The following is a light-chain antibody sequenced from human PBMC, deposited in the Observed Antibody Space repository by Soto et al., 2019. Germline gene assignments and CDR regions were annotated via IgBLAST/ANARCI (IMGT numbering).Light chain of an antibody. CDR3: QQYNNYPRT. CDR2: KAS. CDR1: QSINSW. V-gene: IGKV1-5*03. J-gene: IGKJ1*01. Sequence: DIQMTQSPSTLSASVGDRVTITCRASQSINSWLAWYQQKPGKAPNLLIYKASSLESGVPSRFSGSGSGTEFTLTISSLQPDDFATYYCQQYNNYPRTFGQGTEVEIK.